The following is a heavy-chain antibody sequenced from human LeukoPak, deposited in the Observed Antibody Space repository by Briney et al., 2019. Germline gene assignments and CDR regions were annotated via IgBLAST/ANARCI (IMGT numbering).Heavy chain of an antibody. CDR3: ARDTGGYFDY. CDR1: GGSISSSDYY. D-gene: IGHD3-10*01. Sequence: SETLSLTCTVSGGSISSSDYYWTWIRHHPGKGLEWIGYIYYSGSTYYNPSLKSRLSISVDTSKNQFSLKLSSVTAADTALYYCARDTGGYFDYWGQGTLVTVCS. CDR2: IYYSGST. V-gene: IGHV4-31*03. J-gene: IGHJ4*02.